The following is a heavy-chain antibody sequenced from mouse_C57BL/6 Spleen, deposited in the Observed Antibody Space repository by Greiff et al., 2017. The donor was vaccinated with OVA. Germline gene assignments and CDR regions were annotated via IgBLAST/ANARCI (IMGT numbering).Heavy chain of an antibody. CDR3: APYDYDGGYAMDY. D-gene: IGHD2-4*01. J-gene: IGHJ4*01. CDR2: IYPGDGDT. Sequence: VKLMESGAELVKPGASVKISCKASGYAFSSYWMNWVKQRPGKGLEWIGQIYPGDGDTNYNGKFKGKATLTADKSSSTAYMQLSSLTSEDSAVYFCAPYDYDGGYAMDYWGQGTSVTVSS. V-gene: IGHV1-80*01. CDR1: GYAFSSYW.